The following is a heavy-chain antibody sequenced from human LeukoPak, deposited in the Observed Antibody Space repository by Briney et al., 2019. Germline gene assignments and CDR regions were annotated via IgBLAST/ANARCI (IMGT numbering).Heavy chain of an antibody. CDR1: GFTFSTYW. D-gene: IGHD5-24*01. CDR2: VKQDGSEN. CDR3: ARDRRDGYNLLDY. Sequence: GGSLTLSCAASGFTFSTYWMSWVRQAPGKGLEWVANVKQDGSENYYVDSVRGRFTISRDNAKNSLHLQMNNLRAEDTAVYYCARDRRDGYNLLDYWGQGTLVTVSS. V-gene: IGHV3-7*01. J-gene: IGHJ4*02.